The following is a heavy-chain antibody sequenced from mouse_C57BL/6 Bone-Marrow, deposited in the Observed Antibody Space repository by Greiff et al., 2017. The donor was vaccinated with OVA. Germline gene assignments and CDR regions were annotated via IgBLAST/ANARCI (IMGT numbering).Heavy chain of an antibody. CDR2: ISSGSSTI. CDR3: ARSNYYGSSHWYFDV. CDR1: GFTFSDYG. D-gene: IGHD1-1*01. V-gene: IGHV5-17*01. Sequence: EVKVEESGGGLVKPGGSLKLSCAASGFTFSDYGMHWVRQAPEKGLEWVAYISSGSSTIYYADTVKGRFTISRDNAKNTLFLQMTSLRSEDTAMYYCARSNYYGSSHWYFDVWGTGTTVTVSS. J-gene: IGHJ1*03.